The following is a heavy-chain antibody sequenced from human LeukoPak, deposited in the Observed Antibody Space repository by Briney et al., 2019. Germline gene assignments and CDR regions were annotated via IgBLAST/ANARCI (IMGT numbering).Heavy chain of an antibody. CDR2: ISSQGTIT. CDR3: ARYSGFTGVYGMDV. CDR1: GFTLSGYA. Sequence: GGSLRLSCAASGFTLSGYAMHWVRQVPGKGLEYVAGISSQGTITDYGSSAKARFTISRDNSKNKLYLQMGSLRAEDTAVYYCARYSGFTGVYGMDVWGQGTTVTVSS. V-gene: IGHV3-64*01. J-gene: IGHJ6*02. D-gene: IGHD1-26*01.